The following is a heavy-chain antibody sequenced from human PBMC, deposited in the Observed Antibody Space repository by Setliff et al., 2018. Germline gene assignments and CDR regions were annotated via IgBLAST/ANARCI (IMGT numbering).Heavy chain of an antibody. J-gene: IGHJ6*03. D-gene: IGHD2-15*01. CDR3: ARGEHIVSGDFYHYIDV. V-gene: IGHV1-2*02. CDR2: INPNAGNI. Sequence: ASVKVSCKASGYTFTAYYIHWVRQAPGQGLEWMGWINPNAGNINYIQKFQGRVTMTRDTSISTAYMELRRLKSDDTAVYYCARGEHIVSGDFYHYIDVWGKGITVTVSS. CDR1: GYTFTAYY.